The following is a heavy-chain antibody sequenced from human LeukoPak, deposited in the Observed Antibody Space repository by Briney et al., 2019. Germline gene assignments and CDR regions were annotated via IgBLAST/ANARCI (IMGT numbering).Heavy chain of an antibody. CDR3: AKDPLLLWFGESKTY. CDR1: GFTFSSYA. Sequence: PGGSLRLSCAATGFTFSSYAMSRVRQAPGKGLEWVSATCGSGDSTYYAGSVKGRFTISRDNSKNTLYLQMNSQRAEDTAVYYCAKDPLLLWFGESKTYWGQGTLVTVSS. CDR2: TCGSGDST. V-gene: IGHV3-23*01. J-gene: IGHJ4*02. D-gene: IGHD3-10*01.